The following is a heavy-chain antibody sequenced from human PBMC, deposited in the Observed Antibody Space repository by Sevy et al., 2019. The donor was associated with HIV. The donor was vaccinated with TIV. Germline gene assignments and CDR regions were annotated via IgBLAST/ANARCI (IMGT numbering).Heavy chain of an antibody. V-gene: IGHV3-21*06. Sequence: GGSLRLSCSTFGFSFSDRPMTWVRQTPGQGLKWVSTISRGATFIFYDVSAESRFIISRDDAKNSVYLQMNSLEVEDSGVYYCARGPLNDDYYGPLDHWGRGTLVTVSS. CDR2: ISRGATFI. J-gene: IGHJ5*02. CDR3: ARGPLNDDYYGPLDH. D-gene: IGHD3-16*01. CDR1: GFSFSDRP.